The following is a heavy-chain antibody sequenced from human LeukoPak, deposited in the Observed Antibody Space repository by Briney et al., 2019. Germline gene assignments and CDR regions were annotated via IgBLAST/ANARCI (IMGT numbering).Heavy chain of an antibody. J-gene: IGHJ4*02. Sequence: GSLRLSCAASGFTFSSYAMSWVRQAPGKALEWVSTISGSGGSTYYANSVKGRFTISRDNSKNTLYLQMNSLRAEDTAVYYCAKDLYSGSYYVWDYWGQGTLVTVSS. CDR2: ISGSGGST. CDR3: AKDLYSGSYYVWDY. V-gene: IGHV3-23*01. D-gene: IGHD1-26*01. CDR1: GFTFSSYA.